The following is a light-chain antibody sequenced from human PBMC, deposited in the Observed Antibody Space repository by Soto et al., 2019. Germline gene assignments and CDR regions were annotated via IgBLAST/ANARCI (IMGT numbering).Light chain of an antibody. CDR2: DTS. CDR3: LLYYSETVV. Sequence: QAVVTQEPSLIVSPGGTVTLTCGSSTGAVTSGHYPHWFQQKPDQAPRTLIYDTSIKHSWTPARFSGSLLGGKAALTLSGAQPADEADYYCLLYYSETVVFGRGTKLTVL. V-gene: IGLV7-46*01. CDR1: TGAVTSGHY. J-gene: IGLJ2*01.